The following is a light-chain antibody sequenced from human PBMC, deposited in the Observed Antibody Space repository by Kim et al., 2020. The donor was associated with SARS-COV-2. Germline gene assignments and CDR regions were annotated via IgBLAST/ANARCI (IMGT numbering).Light chain of an antibody. J-gene: IGLJ2*01. CDR3: CSRDTSGNLLV. CDR2: VKNNVKN. Sequence: SSELTQDPAVSVALGQAVRITCQGDSLRSLYTSWFQQKPGQAPVLVIYVKNNVKNNRPPAIPDRFSGSTSGNTASLTITEAQTEDEADYYCCSRDTSGNLLVFGGVTKLTV. V-gene: IGLV3-19*01. CDR1: SLRSLY.